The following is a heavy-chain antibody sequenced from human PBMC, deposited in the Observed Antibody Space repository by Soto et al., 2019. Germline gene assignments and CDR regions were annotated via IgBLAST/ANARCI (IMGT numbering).Heavy chain of an antibody. Sequence: QVQLVQSGAEVRSPGSSVSVSCKTSGGTFSVHAINWVRQAPGQGLEWMGMIIPLYGRTNYAHNLQGRVTITADESTRTSTLELSSLTSEDTAVYFCALEGGGGSSGYGDYGGPGTQVTISS. D-gene: IGHD3-16*01. CDR2: IIPLYGRT. V-gene: IGHV1-69*18. CDR3: ALEGGGGSSGYGDY. J-gene: IGHJ4*02. CDR1: GGTFSVHA.